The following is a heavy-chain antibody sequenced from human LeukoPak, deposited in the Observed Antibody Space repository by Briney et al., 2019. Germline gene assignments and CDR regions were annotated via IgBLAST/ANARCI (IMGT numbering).Heavy chain of an antibody. CDR2: INHSGST. D-gene: IGHD4-17*01. Sequence: PSETLSLTCAVYGGSFSGYYWSWIRQTPGKGLGWIGEINHSGSTNYNPSLKSRVTISVDTSKNQFSLKLSSVTAADTAVYYCARVRGVTKEIDYWGQGTLVTVSS. CDR1: GGSFSGYY. J-gene: IGHJ4*02. V-gene: IGHV4-34*01. CDR3: ARVRGVTKEIDY.